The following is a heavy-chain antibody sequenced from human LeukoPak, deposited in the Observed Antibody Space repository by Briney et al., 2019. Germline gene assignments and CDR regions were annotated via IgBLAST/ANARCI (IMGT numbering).Heavy chain of an antibody. CDR2: IYYSGST. Sequence: PSETLSLTCTVSGGSISSSSYYWGWIRQPPGKGLEWIGSIYYSGSTYYYPSLKSRVTISVDTSKNQFSLKLSSVTAADTAVYYCARHRVDYYDSSGYFYWGQGTLVTVSS. J-gene: IGHJ4*02. D-gene: IGHD3-22*01. V-gene: IGHV4-39*01. CDR1: GGSISSSSYY. CDR3: ARHRVDYYDSSGYFY.